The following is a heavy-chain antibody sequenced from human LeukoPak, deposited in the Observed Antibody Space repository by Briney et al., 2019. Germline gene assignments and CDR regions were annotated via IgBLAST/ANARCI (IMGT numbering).Heavy chain of an antibody. CDR1: GFTFSSYA. Sequence: GRSLRLSCAASGFTFSSYAMHWVRQAPGKGLEWVAVISYDGSNKYYADSVKGRFTISRDNSKNTLYLQMNSLRAEDTAVYYCARAQPGSYLIDAFDIWGQGTMVTVSS. CDR3: ARAQPGSYLIDAFDI. J-gene: IGHJ3*02. V-gene: IGHV3-30-3*01. CDR2: ISYDGSNK. D-gene: IGHD1-26*01.